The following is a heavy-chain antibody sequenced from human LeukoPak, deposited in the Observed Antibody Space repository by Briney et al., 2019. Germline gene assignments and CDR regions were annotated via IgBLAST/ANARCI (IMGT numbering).Heavy chain of an antibody. V-gene: IGHV4-34*01. J-gene: IGHJ4*02. CDR1: GGSFSGYY. Sequence: PSETLSLTCAVYGGSFSGYYWSWIRQPPGKGLEWIGEINHSGSTHYNPSLKTRVTISVDTYKTQFSLKLSSVTAADTAVYYCARSAPYYDYWSGYYFIFDYWGQGTLVTVSS. D-gene: IGHD3-3*01. CDR2: INHSGST. CDR3: ARSAPYYDYWSGYYFIFDY.